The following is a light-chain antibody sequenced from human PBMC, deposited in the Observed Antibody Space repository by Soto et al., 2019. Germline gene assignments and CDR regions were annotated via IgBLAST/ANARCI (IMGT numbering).Light chain of an antibody. Sequence: DIVMTQSQDSLAVSLGERATINCKSSQSLLDSSSNKNYLAWYQQKTGQPPKLLIYWASTRESGVPDRFSGSGSGTDFTLTISSLQAEDAAVYYCQQYYSSPLTFGGGTKVDIK. V-gene: IGKV4-1*01. J-gene: IGKJ4*01. CDR2: WAS. CDR1: QSLLDSSSNKNY. CDR3: QQYYSSPLT.